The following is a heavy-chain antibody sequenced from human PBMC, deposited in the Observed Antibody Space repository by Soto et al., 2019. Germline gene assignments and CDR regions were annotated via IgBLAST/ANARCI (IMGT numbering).Heavy chain of an antibody. CDR2: IYYSGST. D-gene: IGHD4-17*01. V-gene: IGHV4-59*08. J-gene: IGHJ4*02. CDR3: ASSTVIAPEAFDY. Sequence: QVQLQESGPGLVKPSETLSLTCTVSGGSISSYYWSWIRQPPGQGLEWIGYIYYSGSTNYNPSLKSRVTISVDTSKNQCSLKLSSVTAADTAVYYCASSTVIAPEAFDYWCQGTLVTVSS. CDR1: GGSISSYY.